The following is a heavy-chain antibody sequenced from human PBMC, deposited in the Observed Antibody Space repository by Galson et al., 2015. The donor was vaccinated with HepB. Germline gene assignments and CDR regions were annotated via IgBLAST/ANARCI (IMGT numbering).Heavy chain of an antibody. CDR1: GYTFNKYG. CDR2: IGTKRGNT. D-gene: IGHD3-9*01. CDR3: ARDVDWALDY. V-gene: IGHV1-18*01. J-gene: IGHJ4*02. Sequence: SVKVSCKASGYTFNKYGISWVRQALGQGLEWMGWIGTKRGNTKHAQNFQGRVTMTTETSTNTAYMELRSLRSADTAVYYCARDVDWALDYWGQGTLVTVSS.